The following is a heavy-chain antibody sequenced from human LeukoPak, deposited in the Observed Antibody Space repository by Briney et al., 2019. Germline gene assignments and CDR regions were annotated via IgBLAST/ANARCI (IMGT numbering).Heavy chain of an antibody. V-gene: IGHV3-66*02. J-gene: IGHJ4*02. CDR3: ASTPRYDSSGYYYGIQN. Sequence: GGSLRLSCAASGFTVSSNYMSWVRQAPGKGLEWVSVIYSGGSAYYADSVKGRFTISRDNSENTLYLQMNSLRAEDTAVYYCASTPRYDSSGYYYGIQNWGQGTLVTVSS. CDR2: IYSGGSA. CDR1: GFTVSSNY. D-gene: IGHD3-22*01.